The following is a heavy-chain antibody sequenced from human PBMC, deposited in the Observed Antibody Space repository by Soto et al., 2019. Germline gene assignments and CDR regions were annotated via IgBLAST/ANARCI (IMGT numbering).Heavy chain of an antibody. CDR2: ISYDGSTE. CDR1: GFIFRSYG. D-gene: IGHD5-18*01. V-gene: IGHV3-30*03. J-gene: IGHJ4*02. CDR3: ARDFYGGYTYGPGDY. Sequence: PGGSLRLSCAASGFIFRSYGMYWIRQAPGKGLEWVAIISYDGSTEYYADSVKGRFTISRDNSKNTLSLQMNTLRAEDTAVYYCARDFYGGYTYGPGDYWGQGALVTVSS.